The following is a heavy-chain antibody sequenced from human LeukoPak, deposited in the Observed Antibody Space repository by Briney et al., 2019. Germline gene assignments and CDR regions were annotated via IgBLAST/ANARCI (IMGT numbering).Heavy chain of an antibody. CDR2: ISYDGTNK. CDR1: GFSFRYYG. Sequence: PGGSLRLSCSASGFSFRYYGFHWVRHAPAKGLEWVALISYDGTNKYYADSVKGRFTISRDNSKNTLYLQMNSLRAEDTAVYYCARNQDYGVYNSVGAFDIWGQGTMVTVSS. CDR3: ARNQDYGVYNSVGAFDI. V-gene: IGHV3-30*03. D-gene: IGHD4-17*01. J-gene: IGHJ3*02.